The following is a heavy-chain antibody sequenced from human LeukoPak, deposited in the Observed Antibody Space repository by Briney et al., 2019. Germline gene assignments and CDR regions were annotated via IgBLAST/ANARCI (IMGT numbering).Heavy chain of an antibody. J-gene: IGHJ4*02. D-gene: IGHD3-10*01. CDR2: IKQDGSEK. CDR3: ARARITMVRGVISRRNYFDY. CDR1: GFTFSSYW. V-gene: IGHV3-7*01. Sequence: GGSLRLSCAASGFTFSSYWMSWVRQAPGKGLEWVAHIKQDGSEKYYVDSVKGRFTISRDNAKNSLYLQMNSLRAEDTAVYYCARARITMVRGVISRRNYFDYGGQGTLATVS.